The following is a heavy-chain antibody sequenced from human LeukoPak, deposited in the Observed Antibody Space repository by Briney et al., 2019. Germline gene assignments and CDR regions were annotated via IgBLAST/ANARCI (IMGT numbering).Heavy chain of an antibody. CDR2: INSDGSYT. V-gene: IGHV3-74*01. J-gene: IGHJ4*02. D-gene: IGHD4-11*01. CDR1: GFTFSSYW. CDR3: VRGLGDY. Sequence: GGSLRPSCAASGFTFSSYWMFWVRQGPGKGLVWVSRINSDGSYTAYADSVKGRFSISRDNAKNTLYLQMNSLRAEDTAVYYCVRGLGDYWGQGTLVTVSS.